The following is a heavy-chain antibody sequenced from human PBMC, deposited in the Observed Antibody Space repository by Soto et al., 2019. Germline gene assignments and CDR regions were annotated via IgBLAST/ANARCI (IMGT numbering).Heavy chain of an antibody. CDR1: GYSFTSYW. CDR3: ASGPMRLLSVFDI. J-gene: IGHJ3*02. CDR2: IDPSDSYT. D-gene: IGHD3-22*01. V-gene: IGHV5-10-1*01. Sequence: GESLKISCKGSGYSFTSYWISWVRQMPGKGLEWMGRIDPSDSYTNYSPSFQGHVTISADKSISTAYLQWSSLKASDTAMYYCASGPMRLLSVFDIWGQGTMVTVSS.